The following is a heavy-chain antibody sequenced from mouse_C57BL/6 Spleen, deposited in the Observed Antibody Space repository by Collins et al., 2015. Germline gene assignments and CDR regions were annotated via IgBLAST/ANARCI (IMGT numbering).Heavy chain of an antibody. V-gene: IGHV1-52*01. CDR1: GYTFTSYW. J-gene: IGHJ2*01. D-gene: IGHD3-2*02. Sequence: QAQLQQPGAEVVGPGSSVKLSCKASGYTFTSYWMHWVKQRPIQGLEWIGTIDPSDSETHYNQKFKDKATLTVDKSSSTAYMQLSSLTSEDSAVYYCARQERHLRLIDYWGQGTILTVSS. CDR3: ARQERHLRLIDY. CDR2: IDPSDSET.